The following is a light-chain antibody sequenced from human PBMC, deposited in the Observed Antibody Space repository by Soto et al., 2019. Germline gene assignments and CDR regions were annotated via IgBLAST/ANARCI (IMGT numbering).Light chain of an antibody. Sequence: QPVLTQPPSVSGAPGQRVTISCTGSSSNIGAGFDVHWYQQLPGTAPKLLIYVDDSRPSGVPDRVSGSKSGSSASLAITGLQAEDEADYYCQSYDSRLTAVVFGGGTKVTVL. J-gene: IGLJ2*01. CDR1: SSNIGAGFD. CDR2: VDD. V-gene: IGLV1-40*01. CDR3: QSYDSRLTAVV.